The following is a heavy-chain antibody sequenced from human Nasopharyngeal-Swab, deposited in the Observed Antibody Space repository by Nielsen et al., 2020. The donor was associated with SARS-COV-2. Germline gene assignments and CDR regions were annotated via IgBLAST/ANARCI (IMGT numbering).Heavy chain of an antibody. D-gene: IGHD3-22*01. CDR3: PTEGYDRRYYYYGMDV. CDR1: GGSVSSGSYY. Sequence: AETLSLTCTVSGGSVSSGSYYWSWLRQPPGKGLEWIGSIYYSGNTNYNPSLKSRVTISVDTSKTQISLKLSSVTAADTAVYYCPTEGYDRRYYYYGMDVWGQGTTVTVSS. J-gene: IGHJ6*02. V-gene: IGHV4-61*01. CDR2: IYYSGNT.